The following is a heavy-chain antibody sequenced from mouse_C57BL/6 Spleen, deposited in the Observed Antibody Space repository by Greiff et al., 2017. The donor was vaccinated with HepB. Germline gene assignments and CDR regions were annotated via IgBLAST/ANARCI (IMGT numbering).Heavy chain of an antibody. CDR2: IDPSDSYT. J-gene: IGHJ3*01. V-gene: IGHV1-69*01. Sequence: QVQLQQPGAELVMPGASVKLSCKASGYTFTSYWMHWVKQRPGQGLEWIGEIDPSDSYTNYNQKFKGKSTLTVDKSSSTAYMQLSSLTSEDSAVYYCARSGRGWFAYWGQGTLVTVSA. CDR1: GYTFTSYW. CDR3: ARSGRGWFAY. D-gene: IGHD3-1*01.